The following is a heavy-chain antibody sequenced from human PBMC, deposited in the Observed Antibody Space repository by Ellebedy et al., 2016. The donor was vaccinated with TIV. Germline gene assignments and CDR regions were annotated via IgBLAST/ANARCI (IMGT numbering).Heavy chain of an antibody. CDR3: VQAGGFLSGWYNY. D-gene: IGHD6-19*01. CDR2: NSWNSGSI. Sequence: SLKISXAASGFTFDDYAMHWLRQAPGKGLEWVSGNSWNSGSIDYADSVKGRFTTSRDNAKNSLYLQMNSLRAEDTAFHYCVQAGGFLSGWYNYWGQGALVAVSS. V-gene: IGHV3-9*01. CDR1: GFTFDDYA. J-gene: IGHJ4*02.